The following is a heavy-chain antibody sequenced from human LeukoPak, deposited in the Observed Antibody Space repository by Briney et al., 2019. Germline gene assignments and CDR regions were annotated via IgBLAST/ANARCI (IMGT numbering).Heavy chain of an antibody. D-gene: IGHD3-10*01. CDR1: GGSISSHY. CDR3: ARDVYGSGSFFDY. J-gene: IGHJ4*02. V-gene: IGHV4-59*11. CDR2: IYNSGST. Sequence: SETLSLTCTVSGGSISSHYWSWIRQPPGKGLEWNGCIYNSGSTKNNPALKRRVNITVDASENQFSLKLSSVTAADTALYYCARDVYGSGSFFDYWREGTLVSVSS.